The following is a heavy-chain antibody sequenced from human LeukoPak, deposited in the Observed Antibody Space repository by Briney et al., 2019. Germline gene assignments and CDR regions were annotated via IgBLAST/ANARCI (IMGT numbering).Heavy chain of an antibody. D-gene: IGHD3-22*01. V-gene: IGHV1-24*01. J-gene: IGHJ4*02. CDR3: ATVAYYYDSSGYYSFDY. Sequence: ASVKVSCKASGYTFTGYYMHWVRQAPGKGLEWMGGFDPEDGETIYAQKFQGRVTMTEDTSTDTAYMELSSLRSEDTAVYYCATVAYYYDSSGYYSFDYWGQGTLVTVSS. CDR1: GYTFTGYY. CDR2: FDPEDGET.